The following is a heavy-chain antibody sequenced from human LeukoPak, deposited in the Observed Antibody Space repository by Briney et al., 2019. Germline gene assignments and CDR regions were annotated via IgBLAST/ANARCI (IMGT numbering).Heavy chain of an antibody. V-gene: IGHV4-39*07. Sequence: SETLSLTCTVSGGSISSSSYYWGWIRQPPGKGLEWIGNIYYSGSTYYNPSLKSRVTISVDTSKNQFSLKLSSVTAADTAVYYCAGAYGSGSRNWFDPWGQGTLVTVSS. J-gene: IGHJ5*02. CDR2: IYYSGST. CDR1: GGSISSSSYY. CDR3: AGAYGSGSRNWFDP. D-gene: IGHD3-10*01.